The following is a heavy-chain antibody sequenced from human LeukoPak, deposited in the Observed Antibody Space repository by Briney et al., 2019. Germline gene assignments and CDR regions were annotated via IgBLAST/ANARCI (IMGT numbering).Heavy chain of an antibody. CDR3: ARGDGYNFFDY. Sequence: GGSLRLSCAASGFTFSNYAMHWVRQAPGKGLDWVAVISYDGNIKIHADSVKGRFTISRDDSTNTLFLQMNSLTAEDTAVYYCARGDGYNFFDYWGQGTLVTVSS. D-gene: IGHD5-24*01. J-gene: IGHJ4*02. CDR1: GFTFSNYA. V-gene: IGHV3-30*01. CDR2: ISYDGNIK.